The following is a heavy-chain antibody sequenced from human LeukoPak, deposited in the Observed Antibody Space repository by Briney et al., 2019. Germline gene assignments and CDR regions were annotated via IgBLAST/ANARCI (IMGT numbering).Heavy chain of an antibody. V-gene: IGHV3-53*01. CDR1: GFTVSSNY. CDR2: IYSGGST. CDR3: ARGYRGYSYGPQDFDY. Sequence: RGSLRLSCAASGFTVSSNYMSWVRQAPGKGLEWVSVIYSGGSTYYADSVKGRFTISRDNSKNTLYLQMNSLRAEDTAVYYCARGYRGYSYGPQDFDYWGQGTLVTVSS. D-gene: IGHD5-18*01. J-gene: IGHJ4*02.